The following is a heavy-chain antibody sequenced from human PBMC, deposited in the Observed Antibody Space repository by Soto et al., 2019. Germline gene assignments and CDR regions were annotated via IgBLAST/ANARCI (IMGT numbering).Heavy chain of an antibody. V-gene: IGHV4-61*01. CDR1: GGSVSSGSYY. Sequence: SETLSLTCTVSGGSVSSGSYYWSWIRQPPGKGLEWIGYIYYSGSTNYNPSLKSRVTISVDTSKNQFSLKLSSVTAADTAVYYCARDGSGSYYWFDPWGQGTLVTVSS. J-gene: IGHJ5*02. CDR2: IYYSGST. CDR3: ARDGSGSYYWFDP. D-gene: IGHD1-26*01.